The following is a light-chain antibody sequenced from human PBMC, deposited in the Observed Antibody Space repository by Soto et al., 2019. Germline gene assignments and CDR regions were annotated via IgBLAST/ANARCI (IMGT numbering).Light chain of an antibody. J-gene: IGKJ1*01. V-gene: IGKV3-20*01. CDR2: GAS. CDR1: QSVTTSY. CDR3: QHYGSSPR. Sequence: EIMFTQSPCTLSLSPGERATLPCRASQSVTTSYLAWYQQKPGQAPRLLIYGASSRATGIPDRFSGSGSGTDFTLTISRLEPEDFAVYYCQHYGSSPRFGQGTKVDIK.